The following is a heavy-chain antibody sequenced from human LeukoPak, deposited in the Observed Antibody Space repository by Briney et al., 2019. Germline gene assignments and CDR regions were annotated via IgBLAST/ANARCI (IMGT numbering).Heavy chain of an antibody. J-gene: IGHJ4*02. V-gene: IGHV3-7*05. CDR2: INQDGSQK. CDR1: GFTFRSYW. Sequence: GGSLRLSCAASGFTFRSYWMMWVRQAPGKGLEWVANINQDGSQKNYVDSVKGRFTISRDNAKNSVYLQMNSLRDEDTAIYYCAREPTTVSPPGWGQGTLVTVSS. CDR3: AREPTTVSPPG. D-gene: IGHD4-11*01.